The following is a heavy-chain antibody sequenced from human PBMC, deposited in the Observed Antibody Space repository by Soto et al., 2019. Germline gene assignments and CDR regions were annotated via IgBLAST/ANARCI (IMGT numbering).Heavy chain of an antibody. V-gene: IGHV1-3*01. CDR1: GYSFSSYA. D-gene: IGHD2-15*01. CDR3: ARAFRAYCSHGSCSYPAGY. CDR2: ISPGNGNT. J-gene: IGHJ4*02. Sequence: GASVKVSCKAFGYSFSSYAMHWVRQAPGQGLEWMGWISPGNGNTKYSQKFQGRVTITRDTSASTAYMELSSLGSEDTAVYYCARAFRAYCSHGSCSYPAGYWGQGTLVTVSS.